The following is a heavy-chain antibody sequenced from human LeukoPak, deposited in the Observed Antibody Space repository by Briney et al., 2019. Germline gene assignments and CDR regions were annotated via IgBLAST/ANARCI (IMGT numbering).Heavy chain of an antibody. CDR3: VRESALAPVLGTRSSSYGTDV. J-gene: IGHJ6*02. V-gene: IGHV3-74*01. D-gene: IGHD4-23*01. CDR1: GFTFSSYW. CDR2: INSGESRT. Sequence: GGSLRLSCEASGFTFSSYWMAWVREAPGKGLVGVSRINSGESRTGDADSVKGGFTISTDNAKNTLYLQMNSLRAEDTAVYYCVRESALAPVLGTRSSSYGTDVWGQGTTVTVSS.